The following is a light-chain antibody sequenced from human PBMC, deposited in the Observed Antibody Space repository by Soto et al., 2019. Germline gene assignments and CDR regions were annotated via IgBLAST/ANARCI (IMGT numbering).Light chain of an antibody. CDR3: QTWATGSYV. CDR1: SGHSNYA. V-gene: IGLV4-69*01. CDR2: VNSDGSH. Sequence: QTVVTQSPSASASLGASVKLTCTLSSGHSNYAIAWHQQQSEKGPRYLMKVNSDGSHSKGDGIPDRFSGSSSGAERYLSISSLQSEDEADYYCQTWATGSYVFGTGTKVTVL. J-gene: IGLJ1*01.